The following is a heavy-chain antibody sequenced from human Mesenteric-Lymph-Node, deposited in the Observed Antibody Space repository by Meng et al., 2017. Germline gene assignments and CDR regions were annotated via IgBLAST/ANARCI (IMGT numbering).Heavy chain of an antibody. CDR2: ISGGADRT. CDR3: VKGGWLDD. J-gene: IGHJ4*02. Sequence: GESLKISCAASGFTFTNAWMSWVRQAPGKGLEWVSFISGGADRTYYADSVKGRFISSRDNSKNMLYLHMNRLRAEDTAVYFCVKGGWLDDFGQGIPVTVSS. V-gene: IGHV3-23*01. CDR1: GFTFTNAW. D-gene: IGHD6-19*01.